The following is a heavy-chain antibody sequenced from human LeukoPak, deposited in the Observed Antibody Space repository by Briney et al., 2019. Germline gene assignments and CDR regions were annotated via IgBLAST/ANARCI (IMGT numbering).Heavy chain of an antibody. CDR1: RFTFRGYA. D-gene: IGHD3-22*01. CDR2: ISYDGSNK. CDR3: AREGNTMIVVVFDY. J-gene: IGHJ4*02. Sequence: PGGSLRLSCAASRFTFRGYAMSWVRQAPGKGLEWVAVISYDGSNKYYADSVKGRFTISRDNSKNTLYLQMNSLRAEDTAVYYCAREGNTMIVVVFDYWGQGTLVTVSS. V-gene: IGHV3-30-3*01.